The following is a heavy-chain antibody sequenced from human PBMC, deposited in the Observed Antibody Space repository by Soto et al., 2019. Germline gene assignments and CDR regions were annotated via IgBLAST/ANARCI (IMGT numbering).Heavy chain of an antibody. CDR2: IYYSGST. V-gene: IGHV4-39*01. CDR3: ARRRGSYDAFDI. J-gene: IGHJ3*02. D-gene: IGHD1-26*01. CDR1: GGSISSSSYY. Sequence: SETLSLTCTVSGGSISSSSYYWGWIRQPPGKGLEWIGSIYYSGSTYYNPSLKSRVTISVDTSKNQFSLKLTSVTAADTAVYYCARRRGSYDAFDIWGQGTMVTVSS.